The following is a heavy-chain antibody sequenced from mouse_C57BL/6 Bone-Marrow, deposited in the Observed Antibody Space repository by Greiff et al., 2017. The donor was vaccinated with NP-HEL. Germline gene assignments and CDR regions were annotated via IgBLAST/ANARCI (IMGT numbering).Heavy chain of an antibody. J-gene: IGHJ3*01. V-gene: IGHV1-50*01. Sequence: QVQLQQPGAELVKPGASVKLSCKASGYTFTTYWMQWVKQRPGQGLEWIGEIDPSDSYTNSNQKFKGKATLTVDTSSSTANRQHSNLTSEDSAVYCCARKAYFGRSYEFAYWGQGTLVTVSA. CDR3: ARKAYFGRSYEFAY. CDR2: IDPSDSYT. CDR1: GYTFTTYW. D-gene: IGHD1-1*01.